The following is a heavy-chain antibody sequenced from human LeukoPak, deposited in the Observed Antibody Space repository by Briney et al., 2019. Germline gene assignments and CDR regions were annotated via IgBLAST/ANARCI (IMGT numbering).Heavy chain of an antibody. Sequence: ASVKVSCKASGGTFSSYAISWVRQAPGQGLEWMGGIIPIFGTANYAQKFQGRVTITADESTSTAYMELSSLRSEDTAVYYCARRKIAARPNYYYGMDVWGQGTMVTVSS. V-gene: IGHV1-69*13. J-gene: IGHJ6*02. CDR2: IIPIFGTA. CDR3: ARRKIAARPNYYYGMDV. CDR1: GGTFSSYA. D-gene: IGHD6-6*01.